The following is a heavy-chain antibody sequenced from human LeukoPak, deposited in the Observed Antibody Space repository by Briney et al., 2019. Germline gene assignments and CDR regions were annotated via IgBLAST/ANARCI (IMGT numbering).Heavy chain of an antibody. CDR1: GFTFGSYN. J-gene: IGHJ4*02. D-gene: IGHD6-19*01. V-gene: IGHV3-21*01. Sequence: GGSLRLSCAASGFTFGSYNMNWVRQAPGKGLEWVSSISGSSSYIYYADSVKGRFTISRGNAKNSLYLQMSSLRAEDTAMYYCARDRIAVAATETSFDYWGQGTLVTVSS. CDR2: ISGSSSYI. CDR3: ARDRIAVAATETSFDY.